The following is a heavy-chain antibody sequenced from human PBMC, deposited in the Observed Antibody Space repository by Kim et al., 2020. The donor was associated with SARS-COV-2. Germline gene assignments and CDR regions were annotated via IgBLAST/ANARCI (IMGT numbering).Heavy chain of an antibody. CDR1: GYSFTSYW. CDR2: IDPSDSYT. V-gene: IGHV5-10-1*01. J-gene: IGHJ5*02. Sequence: GESLKISCKGSGYSFTSYWISWVRQMPGKGLEWMGRIDPSDSYTNYSPSFQGHVTISADKSISTAYLQWSSLKASDTAMYYCARHTRPTYYDQSTGWFDPWGQGTLVTVSS. D-gene: IGHD3-22*01. CDR3: ARHTRPTYYDQSTGWFDP.